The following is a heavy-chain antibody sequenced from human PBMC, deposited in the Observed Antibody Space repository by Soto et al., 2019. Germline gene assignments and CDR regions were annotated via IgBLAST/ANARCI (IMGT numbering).Heavy chain of an antibody. V-gene: IGHV3-30-3*01. CDR2: ISSDGSNK. CDR3: VRVGPSRIEVYDSSGYFDY. CDR1: GLTFSTYA. J-gene: IGHJ4*02. Sequence: QVQLVESGGGVVQPGRSLRLSCAASGLTFSTYALRWVRQAPGKGLEWVALISSDGSNKYYADSVKGRFTISRDNFKNTLSLQMNSRRPEDTAMYYCVRVGPSRIEVYDSSGYFDYWGRGTLVTVSS. D-gene: IGHD3-22*01.